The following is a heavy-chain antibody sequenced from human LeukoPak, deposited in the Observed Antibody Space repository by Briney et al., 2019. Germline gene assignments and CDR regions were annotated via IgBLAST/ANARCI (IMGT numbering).Heavy chain of an antibody. D-gene: IGHD3-22*01. CDR1: RFTFSNYA. CDR2: ISGSGGST. CDR3: AKSAYYDSSGLYREYYFDY. J-gene: IGHJ4*02. Sequence: PGGSLRLSCAASRFTFSNYAMSWVRQAPGEGLEWVSTISGSGGSTYYADSVKGRFTISRDNSKNTLHLQMNSLRAEDTAVYYCAKSAYYDSSGLYREYYFDYWGQGTLVTVSS. V-gene: IGHV3-23*01.